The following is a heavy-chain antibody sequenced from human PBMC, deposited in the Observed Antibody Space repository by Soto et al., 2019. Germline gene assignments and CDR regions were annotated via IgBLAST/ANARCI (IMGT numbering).Heavy chain of an antibody. CDR1: GFTFSSYA. D-gene: IGHD6-13*01. V-gene: IGHV3-23*01. J-gene: IGHJ6*03. CDR3: ARELPGIAAAGYYYYYMDV. Sequence: GGSLRLSCAASGFTFSSYAMSWVRQAPGKGLEWVSAISGSGGSTYYADSVKGRFTISRDNSKNTLYLQMNSLRAEDTAVYYCARELPGIAAAGYYYYYMDVWGKGTTVTVSS. CDR2: ISGSGGST.